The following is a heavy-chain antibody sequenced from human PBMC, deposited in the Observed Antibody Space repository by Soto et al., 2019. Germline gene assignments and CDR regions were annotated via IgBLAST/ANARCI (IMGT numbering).Heavy chain of an antibody. CDR3: ARDRPRGSYYLGYYYGMDV. D-gene: IGHD1-26*01. Sequence: SETLSLTCTVSGGSVSSGSYYWSWIRQPPGKGLEWIGYIYYSGSTNYNPSLKSRVTISVDTSKNQFSLKLSSVTAADTAVYYCARDRPRGSYYLGYYYGMDVWGQGTTVIVSS. V-gene: IGHV4-61*01. CDR1: GGSVSSGSYY. J-gene: IGHJ6*02. CDR2: IYYSGST.